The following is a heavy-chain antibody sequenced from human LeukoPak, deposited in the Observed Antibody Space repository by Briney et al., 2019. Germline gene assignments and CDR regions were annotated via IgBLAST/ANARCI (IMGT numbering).Heavy chain of an antibody. V-gene: IGHV4-4*07. Sequence: SETLSLTCTVSGASISRYYWTWIRLPAGKGLEWIGRVYGSGNNNYNPSLMSRVTISTDTSKNQFSPNLRSVTAADTAVYYCATGEGYGDYLPYHSWGQGTLVTVSS. CDR1: GASISRYY. J-gene: IGHJ4*02. CDR3: ATGEGYGDYLPYHS. D-gene: IGHD4-17*01. CDR2: VYGSGNN.